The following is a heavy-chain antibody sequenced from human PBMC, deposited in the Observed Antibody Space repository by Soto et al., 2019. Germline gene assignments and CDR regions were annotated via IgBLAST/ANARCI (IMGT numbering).Heavy chain of an antibody. Sequence: QVQLVQSGAEVKKPGASVKVSCKASGYTFTSYYMHWVRQAPGQGLEWMGIINPSGGSTSYAQKFQGRVTMTRDTSTSTVYMELSSLRSEDTAVYYCARDRQGISSWPRGDRGNWFDPWGQGTLVTVSS. D-gene: IGHD6-13*01. CDR1: GYTFTSYY. J-gene: IGHJ5*02. V-gene: IGHV1-46*03. CDR2: INPSGGST. CDR3: ARDRQGISSWPRGDRGNWFDP.